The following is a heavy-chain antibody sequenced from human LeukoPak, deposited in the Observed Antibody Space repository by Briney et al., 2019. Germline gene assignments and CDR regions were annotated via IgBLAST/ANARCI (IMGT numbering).Heavy chain of an antibody. CDR1: GYTFTSYY. J-gene: IGHJ6*02. Sequence: EASVKVSCKASGYTFTSYYMHWVRQAPGQGLEWMGIINPSGGSTSYAQKFQGRVTMTRDTSTSTVYMELSSLRSEDTAVYYCARVLYCSSTSCYKGYYGMDVWGQGTTVTVSS. CDR3: ARVLYCSSTSCYKGYYGMDV. V-gene: IGHV1-46*01. D-gene: IGHD2-2*02. CDR2: INPSGGST.